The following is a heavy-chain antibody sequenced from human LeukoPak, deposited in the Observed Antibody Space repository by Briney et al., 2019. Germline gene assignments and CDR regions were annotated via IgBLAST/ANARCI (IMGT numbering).Heavy chain of an antibody. J-gene: IGHJ4*02. D-gene: IGHD3-10*01. V-gene: IGHV3-23*01. CDR3: AKVVLVRGVRYYFDY. CDR1: GFTFSSYA. CDR2: ISGSGGST. Sequence: GGSLRLSCAASGFTFSSYAMSWVSQAPGKGLEWVSAISGSGGSTYYADSVKGRFTISRDNSKNTLYLQMNSLRAEDTAVYYCAKVVLVRGVRYYFDYWGQGTLVTVSS.